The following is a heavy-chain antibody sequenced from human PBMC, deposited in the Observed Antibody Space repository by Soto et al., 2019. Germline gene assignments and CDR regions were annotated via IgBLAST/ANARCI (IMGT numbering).Heavy chain of an antibody. Sequence: GASVKVSCKASGYTFTSYYMHWVRQAPGQGLEWMGIINPSGGSTSYAQKFQGRVTMTRDTSTSTVYMELSSLRSEDTAVYYCARSGRGYSYGYGGGGMEVWGQGTTVTVYS. D-gene: IGHD5-18*01. CDR1: GYTFTSYY. V-gene: IGHV1-46*01. CDR2: INPSGGST. J-gene: IGHJ6*02. CDR3: ARSGRGYSYGYGGGGMEV.